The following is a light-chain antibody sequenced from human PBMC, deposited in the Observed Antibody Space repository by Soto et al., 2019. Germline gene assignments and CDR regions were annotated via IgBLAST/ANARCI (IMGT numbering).Light chain of an antibody. J-gene: IGLJ1*01. CDR3: AGWDGSLRGFV. Sequence: QSVLTQPPSASGTPEQRVTISCSGSSSNIGRDPVNWYQELPGTAPKLLIYDNNQRPSGVPDRFSGSKSGTSASLAISGLQSEDEADYFCAGWDGSLRGFVFGTGTKATVL. V-gene: IGLV1-44*01. CDR2: DNN. CDR1: SSNIGRDP.